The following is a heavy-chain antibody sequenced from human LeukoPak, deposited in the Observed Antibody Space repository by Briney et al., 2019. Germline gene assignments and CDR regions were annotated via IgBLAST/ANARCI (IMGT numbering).Heavy chain of an antibody. CDR3: ARAYCSSTSCYPDWYFDL. V-gene: IGHV4-4*07. CDR2: IYTSGST. Sequence: SETLPLTCTVSGGSISSYYWSWTRQPAGKGLEWIGRIYTSGSTNYNPSLKSRVTMSVDTSKNQFSLKLSSVTAADTAVYYCARAYCSSTSCYPDWYFDLWGRGTLVTVSS. D-gene: IGHD2-2*01. CDR1: GGSISSYY. J-gene: IGHJ2*01.